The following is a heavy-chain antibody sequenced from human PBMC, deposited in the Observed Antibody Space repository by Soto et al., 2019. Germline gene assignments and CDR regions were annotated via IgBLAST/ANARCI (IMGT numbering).Heavy chain of an antibody. CDR1: GGTFSSYT. Sequence: QVQLVQSGAEVKKPGSSVKVSCKASGGTFSSYTISWVRQAPGQGLEWMGRIIPILGIANYAQKFQGRVTITADKSTNTAYMELSSLRSEDTAVYYCARDLEYYYYMDVWGKGTTVTVSS. V-gene: IGHV1-69*08. CDR3: ARDLEYYYYMDV. D-gene: IGHD1-1*01. J-gene: IGHJ6*03. CDR2: IIPILGIA.